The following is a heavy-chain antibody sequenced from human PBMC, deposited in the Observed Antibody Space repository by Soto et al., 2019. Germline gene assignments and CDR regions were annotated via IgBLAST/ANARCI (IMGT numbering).Heavy chain of an antibody. Sequence: SETLSLTCTVSGDSISSYYWSWIRQPPGKGLEWIGYIYYSGSTNYNPSLKSRVTISVDTSKNQFSLKLSSVTAADTAVYYCARNAVDCSGGSCYPDFDYWGQGTLVTVSS. D-gene: IGHD2-15*01. CDR1: GDSISSYY. V-gene: IGHV4-59*08. CDR2: IYYSGST. J-gene: IGHJ4*02. CDR3: ARNAVDCSGGSCYPDFDY.